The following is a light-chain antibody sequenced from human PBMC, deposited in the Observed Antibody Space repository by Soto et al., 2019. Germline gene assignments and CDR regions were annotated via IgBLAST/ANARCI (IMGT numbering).Light chain of an antibody. V-gene: IGLV2-14*01. CDR1: SSDVGGYKY. CDR3: SSYTSSNTLV. J-gene: IGLJ1*01. Sequence: QSALTQPVSVSGSPGQSITISCTGTSSDVGGYKYVSWYQQHPGKVPKLMIYEVSNRPSGVSNRFSGSKSANTASLTISGLQAEDEADYYCSSYTSSNTLVFGIGTKVTVL. CDR2: EVS.